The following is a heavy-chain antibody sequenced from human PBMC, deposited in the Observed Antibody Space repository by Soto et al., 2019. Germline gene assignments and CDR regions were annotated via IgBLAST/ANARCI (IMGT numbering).Heavy chain of an antibody. D-gene: IGHD4-17*01. CDR1: GFTFSSYG. V-gene: IGHV3-30*18. CDR2: ISYDGSNK. J-gene: IGHJ4*02. CDR3: AKDHFLFGDPRGGFDY. Sequence: PGGSLRLSCAASGFTFSSYGMHWVRQAPGKGLEWVAVISYDGSNKYYADSVKGRFTISRDNSKNTLYLQMNSLRAEDTAVYYCAKDHFLFGDPRGGFDYWGQGTLVTVSS.